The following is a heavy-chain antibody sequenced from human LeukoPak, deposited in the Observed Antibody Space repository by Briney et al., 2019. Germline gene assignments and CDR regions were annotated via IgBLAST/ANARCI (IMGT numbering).Heavy chain of an antibody. V-gene: IGHV3-23*01. CDR3: AKDYGSSSTSYYFHS. D-gene: IGHD6-6*01. J-gene: IGHJ4*02. CDR2: ISGSGGST. Sequence: GRSLRLSCAASGFTFSSYAMSWVRQGPGKGLKWVSGISGSGGSTYYADSVKGRFTISRDNSKNTLYLQMSILRAEDAAVYYCAKDYGSSSTSYYFHSWGQGTLVTVSS. CDR1: GFTFSSYA.